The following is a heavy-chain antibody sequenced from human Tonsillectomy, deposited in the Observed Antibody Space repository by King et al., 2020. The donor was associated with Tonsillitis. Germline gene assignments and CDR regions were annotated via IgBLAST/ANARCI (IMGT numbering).Heavy chain of an antibody. V-gene: IGHV2-5*02. CDR1: GFSLNTGGLG. CDR3: AHTDISVAGGVTRNVSNWFDP. Sequence: QITLKESGPTLVKPPQTLTLTCTFSGFSLNTGGLGVAWIRQPPGKALEWLALIYWDDDKRYSPSLESRLTITKDTSKNRVVLTMTNMDPVDTATYFCAHTDISVAGGVTRNVSNWFDPWGQGTLVTVSA. J-gene: IGHJ5*02. D-gene: IGHD3-9*01. CDR2: IYWDDDK.